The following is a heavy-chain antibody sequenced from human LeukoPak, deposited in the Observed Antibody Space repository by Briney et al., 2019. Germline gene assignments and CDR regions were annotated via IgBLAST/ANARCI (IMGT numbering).Heavy chain of an antibody. CDR3: ATKEPSTSGWSY. Sequence: GGSLRLSCAASGFTFNRDWTAWVRQAPGKGLEWVANIKEDGSEKNYVDSVKGRFTISRDNAVNSVYLQMNDLRAEDTGVYYCATKEPSTSGWSYWGQGTLVTASS. CDR2: IKEDGSEK. J-gene: IGHJ4*02. D-gene: IGHD6-19*01. V-gene: IGHV3-7*01. CDR1: GFTFNRDW.